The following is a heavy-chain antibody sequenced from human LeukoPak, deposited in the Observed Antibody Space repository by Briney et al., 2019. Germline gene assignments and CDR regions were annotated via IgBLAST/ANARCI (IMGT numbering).Heavy chain of an antibody. J-gene: IGHJ5*02. V-gene: IGHV1-3*01. Sequence: ASVEVSCKASGYTFTSYAMHWVRQAPGQRLEWMGWINAGNGNTKYSQKFQGRVTITRDTSASTAYMELSSLRSGDTAVYYCARGLTVTVWFDPWGQGTLVTVSS. CDR3: ARGLTVTVWFDP. D-gene: IGHD4-11*01. CDR2: INAGNGNT. CDR1: GYTFTSYA.